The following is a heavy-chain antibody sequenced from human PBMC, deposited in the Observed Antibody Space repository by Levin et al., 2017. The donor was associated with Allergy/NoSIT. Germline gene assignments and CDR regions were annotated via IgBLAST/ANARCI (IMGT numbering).Heavy chain of an antibody. CDR1: GFTFSSYW. CDR2: IKQDGSEK. Sequence: LSLTCAASGFTFSSYWMSWVRQAPGKGLEWVANIKQDGSEKYYVDSVKGRFTISRDNAKNSLYLQMNSLRAEDTAVYYCARDEGYDYVWGSYPPDYWGQGTLVTVSS. CDR3: ARDEGYDYVWGSYPPDY. V-gene: IGHV3-7*04. D-gene: IGHD3-16*02. J-gene: IGHJ4*02.